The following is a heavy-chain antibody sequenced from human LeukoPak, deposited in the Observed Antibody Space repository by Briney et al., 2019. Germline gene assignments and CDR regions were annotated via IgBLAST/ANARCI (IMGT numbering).Heavy chain of an antibody. D-gene: IGHD6-19*01. CDR2: ISAYNGNT. CDR1: GYTFTSYG. J-gene: IGHJ4*02. Sequence: GASVKVSCKASGYTFTSYGISWVRQAPGQGLEWMGWISAYNGNTNYAQKLQGRVTVTTDTSTSTAYMELRSLRSDDTAVYYCARDERYSSGWFFDYWGQGTLVTVSS. V-gene: IGHV1-18*01. CDR3: ARDERYSSGWFFDY.